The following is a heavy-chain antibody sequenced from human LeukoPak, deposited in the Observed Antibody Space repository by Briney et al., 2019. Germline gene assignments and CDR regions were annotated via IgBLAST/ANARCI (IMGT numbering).Heavy chain of an antibody. D-gene: IGHD2-15*01. CDR3: ARGRVVVVVAATRQTVFDY. CDR1: GGSFSGYY. J-gene: IGHJ4*02. CDR2: INHSGST. V-gene: IGHV4-34*01. Sequence: PSETLSLTCAVYGGSFSGYYLSWIRQPPGKGLEWIGEINHSGSTNYNPSLKSRVTISVDTSKNQFSLKLSSVTAADTAVYYCARGRVVVVVAATRQTVFDYWGQGTLVTVSS.